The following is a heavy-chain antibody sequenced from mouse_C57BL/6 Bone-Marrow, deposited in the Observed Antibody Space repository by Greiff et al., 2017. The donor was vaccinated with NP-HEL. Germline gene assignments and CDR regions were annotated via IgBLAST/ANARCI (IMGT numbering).Heavy chain of an antibody. Sequence: QVQLKQSGAELARPGASVKLSCKASGYTFTSYGISWVKQSTGQGLEWIGEINPRSGNTYYNEKFKGKATLTADKSSSTAYMELRSLTSEDSAVYFCAKSLRVRQEAWFAYWGQGTLVTVSA. CDR3: AKSLRVRQEAWFAY. CDR2: INPRSGNT. J-gene: IGHJ3*01. CDR1: GYTFTSYG. V-gene: IGHV1-81*01. D-gene: IGHD2-4*01.